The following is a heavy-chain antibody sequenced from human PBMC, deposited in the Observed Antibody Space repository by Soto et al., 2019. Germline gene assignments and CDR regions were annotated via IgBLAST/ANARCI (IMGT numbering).Heavy chain of an antibody. J-gene: IGHJ6*02. CDR1: GGSISSSRYY. V-gene: IGHV4-39*01. CDR3: ARHDFWSGSEGALNYYYYGMDV. D-gene: IGHD3-3*01. Sequence: PSETLSLTCTVSGGSISSSRYYWGWIRQPPGKGLEWIGSIYYSGSTYYNPSLKSRVTISVDTSKNQFSLKLSSVTAADTAVYYCARHDFWSGSEGALNYYYYGMDVWGQGTTVTVSS. CDR2: IYYSGST.